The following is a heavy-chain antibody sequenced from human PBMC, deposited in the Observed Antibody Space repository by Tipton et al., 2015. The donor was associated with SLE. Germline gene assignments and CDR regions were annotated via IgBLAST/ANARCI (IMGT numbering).Heavy chain of an antibody. V-gene: IGHV4-59*12. CDR2: VYYSGNT. Sequence: TLSLTCSVSGGSTTRFYWSWIRQSPGKTMEWIGYVYYSGNTNYNPSLKSRLSISVDTSKNQFSLKLRNVTAADTGVYYCAKDAIRGSSGYYYMDVWGKGTTVTVSS. CDR3: AKDAIRGSSGYYYMDV. D-gene: IGHD5-12*01. CDR1: GGSTTRFY. J-gene: IGHJ6*03.